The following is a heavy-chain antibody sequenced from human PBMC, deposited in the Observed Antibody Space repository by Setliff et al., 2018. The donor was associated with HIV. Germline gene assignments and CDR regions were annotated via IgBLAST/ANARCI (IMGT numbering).Heavy chain of an antibody. CDR1: GASITSHN. V-gene: IGHV4-4*07. Sequence: PPETLSLTCSVSGASITSHNWSWIRQAAGKGLEWIGRIYTRGNTNYNPSLRSRVTMSVDTSKNQFSLKVTSVTAADTAVYYCTRDLWGDDYYYNNMDVWGKGTTVTV. CDR3: TRDLWGDDYYYNNMDV. J-gene: IGHJ6*03. CDR2: IYTRGNT. D-gene: IGHD2-21*02.